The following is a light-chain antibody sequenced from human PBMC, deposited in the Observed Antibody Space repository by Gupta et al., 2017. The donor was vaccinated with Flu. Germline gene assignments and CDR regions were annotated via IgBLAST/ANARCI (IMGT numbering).Light chain of an antibody. V-gene: IGKV1-39*01. J-gene: IGKJ2*03. CDR2: AAS. Sequence: DIQMTQSPSSLSASVGDRVTITCRASQSISSYLNWYQQKPGKAPKVLIYAASSWQSGVPSRFSGSGSGTDFTLTISSLQFEDFATYYCQQSYGTPYSFGQGTKLEIK. CDR1: QSISSY. CDR3: QQSYGTPYS.